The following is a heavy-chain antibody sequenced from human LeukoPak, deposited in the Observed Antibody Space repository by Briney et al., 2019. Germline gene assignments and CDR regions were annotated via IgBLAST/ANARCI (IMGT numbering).Heavy chain of an antibody. D-gene: IGHD4-17*01. CDR3: AKASYGDYVPLLDY. V-gene: IGHV3-9*01. Sequence: GGSLRLSCAASGFTFDDYAMHWVRQAPGKGLGWVSGISWNSGSIGYADSVKGRFTISRDNAKNSLYLQMNSLRAEDTALYYCAKASYGDYVPLLDYWGQGTLVTVSS. CDR1: GFTFDDYA. CDR2: ISWNSGSI. J-gene: IGHJ4*02.